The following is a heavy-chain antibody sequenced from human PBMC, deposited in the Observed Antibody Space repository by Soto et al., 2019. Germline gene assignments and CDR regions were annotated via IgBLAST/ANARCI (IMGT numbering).Heavy chain of an antibody. CDR3: ARVDDIVAARVFDY. J-gene: IGHJ4*02. V-gene: IGHV1-69*06. CDR2: IIPIFGTA. Sequence: SVKVSCKASGGTFSSYAISWVRQAPGQGLEWMGGIIPIFGTANYAQKFQGRVTITADKSTSTAYMELSSLRSEDTAVYYCARVDDIVAARVFDYWGQGTLVTVSS. CDR1: GGTFSSYA. D-gene: IGHD1-26*01.